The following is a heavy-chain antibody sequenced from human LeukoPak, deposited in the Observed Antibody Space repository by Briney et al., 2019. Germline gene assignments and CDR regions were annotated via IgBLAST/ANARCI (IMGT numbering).Heavy chain of an antibody. J-gene: IGHJ4*02. Sequence: ASVKVSCKASGYSFTDYYMHWVRQAPGQGLEWMGRINPNTGDTNYAQKFQGRVTMTRDTSISTAYMELSRLRSDDTAVYYCARAGRTFIVVVPAAIRYWGQGTLVTVSS. CDR3: ARAGRTFIVVVPAAIRY. V-gene: IGHV1-2*06. CDR2: INPNTGDT. D-gene: IGHD2-2*02. CDR1: GYSFTDYY.